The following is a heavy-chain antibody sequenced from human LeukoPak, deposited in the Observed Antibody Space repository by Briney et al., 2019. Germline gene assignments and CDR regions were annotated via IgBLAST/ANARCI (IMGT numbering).Heavy chain of an antibody. V-gene: IGHV4-39*07. CDR2: IYISGST. J-gene: IGHJ4*02. Sequence: PSETLSLTCTVSGGSISSSSYYWGWIRQPPGKGLEWIGRIYISGSTNYNPSLKSRVTMSVDTSKNQFSLKLSSVTAADTAVYYCARDRGTWNDDGFDYWGQGTLVTVSS. CDR3: ARDRGTWNDDGFDY. CDR1: GGSISSSSYY. D-gene: IGHD1-1*01.